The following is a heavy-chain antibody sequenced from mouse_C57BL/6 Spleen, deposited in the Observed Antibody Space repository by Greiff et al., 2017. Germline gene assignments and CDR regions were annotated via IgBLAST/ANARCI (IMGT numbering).Heavy chain of an antibody. Sequence: EVQLQESGPGLVKPSQSLSLTCSVTGYSITSGYYWNWIRQFPGNKLEWMGYISYDGSNNSNPSLKNRISITRDTSKNQFFLKLNSVTTEDTATYYCAKGYYSNFDYWGQGTTLTVSS. D-gene: IGHD2-5*01. CDR1: GYSITSGYY. J-gene: IGHJ2*01. V-gene: IGHV3-6*01. CDR3: AKGYYSNFDY. CDR2: ISYDGSN.